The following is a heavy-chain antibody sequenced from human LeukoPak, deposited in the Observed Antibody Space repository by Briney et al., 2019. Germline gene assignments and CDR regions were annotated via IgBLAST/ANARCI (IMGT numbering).Heavy chain of an antibody. V-gene: IGHV3-69-1*02. Sequence: PGGSLRLSCAASGFTFSDYYMNWVRQAPGKGLEWVSYISSSGSIYYADSVKGRFTISRDNAKNSLYLQMNSLRAEDTAIYYCASTNYYDSSGFSNWFDPWGQGTLVTVSS. D-gene: IGHD3-22*01. CDR1: GFTFSDYY. J-gene: IGHJ5*02. CDR2: ISSSGSI. CDR3: ASTNYYDSSGFSNWFDP.